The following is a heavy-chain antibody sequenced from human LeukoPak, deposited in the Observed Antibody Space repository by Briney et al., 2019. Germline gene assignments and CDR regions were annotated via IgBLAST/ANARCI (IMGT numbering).Heavy chain of an antibody. J-gene: IGHJ3*02. V-gene: IGHV5-51*01. CDR2: IYPGDSDS. CDR3: ARHGVEGYNGAFHI. CDR1: GHIFTNYW. Sequence: GASLKISCKASGHIFTNYWIAWVRPMPGKGLEWMGIIYPGDSDSRYSPSFQGHVTISADKSISTAYLQWSSLKASDTAMYYCARHGVEGYNGAFHIWGQGTMVIVSS. D-gene: IGHD5-24*01.